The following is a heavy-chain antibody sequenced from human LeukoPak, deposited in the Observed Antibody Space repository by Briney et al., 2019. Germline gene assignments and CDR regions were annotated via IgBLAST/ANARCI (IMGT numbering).Heavy chain of an antibody. CDR1: GGSISSNSYY. D-gene: IGHD3-10*01. Sequence: SETLSLTCTVSGGSISSNSYYWSWIRQPAGQGLEWICRIYTSGSTNYNPSLKSRVTISVDTSKSQFSLKLNSVTAADTAVYYCARDRRDMVRGINIVRQYHYYYYMDVWGKGTTVTVSS. J-gene: IGHJ6*03. CDR3: ARDRRDMVRGINIVRQYHYYYYMDV. CDR2: IYTSGST. V-gene: IGHV4-61*02.